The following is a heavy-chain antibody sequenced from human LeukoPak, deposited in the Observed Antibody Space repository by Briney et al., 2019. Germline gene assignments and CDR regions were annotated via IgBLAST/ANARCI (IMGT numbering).Heavy chain of an antibody. CDR3: ARGTYDSSGSIDY. CDR1: GFTVSSNH. V-gene: IGHV3-53*01. D-gene: IGHD3-22*01. CDR2: IYSGGST. Sequence: GGSLRLSCAASGFTVSSNHMSWVRQAPGKGLEWVSVIYSGGSTYYADSVKGRFTISRDNSKNTLYLQMNSLRAEDTAVYYCARGTYDSSGSIDYWGQGTLVTVSS. J-gene: IGHJ4*02.